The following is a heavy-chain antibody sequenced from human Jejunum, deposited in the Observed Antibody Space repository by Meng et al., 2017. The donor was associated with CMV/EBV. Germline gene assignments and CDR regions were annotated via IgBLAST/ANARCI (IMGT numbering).Heavy chain of an antibody. V-gene: IGHV4-31*11. D-gene: IGHD4-17*01. CDR3: ARDYGRNCFDP. J-gene: IGHJ5*02. CDR1: GGSVSSSGYY. CDR2: SYHTGIT. Sequence: TCAASGGSVSSSGYYWTGRRERAERGLGWIRFSYHTGITTYDPYLKSRVTISMDTSKTQFSLTLSTLTAEDTAVYYCARDYGRNCFDPWGQGALVTVSS.